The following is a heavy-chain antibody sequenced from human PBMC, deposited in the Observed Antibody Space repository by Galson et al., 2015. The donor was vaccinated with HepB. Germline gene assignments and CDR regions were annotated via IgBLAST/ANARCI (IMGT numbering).Heavy chain of an antibody. D-gene: IGHD6-19*01. CDR1: GFTFSDDY. CDR3: ARARGSGPAAYFDY. CDR2: ISSSSDFT. V-gene: IGHV3-11*05. Sequence: LRLSCAASGFTFSDDYMSWIRQAPGKGLDWISYISSSSDFTNYADSVRGRFTISRDNAKNSLYLQMNSLRVEDTAVYYCARARGSGPAAYFDYWGQGILVTVSS. J-gene: IGHJ4*02.